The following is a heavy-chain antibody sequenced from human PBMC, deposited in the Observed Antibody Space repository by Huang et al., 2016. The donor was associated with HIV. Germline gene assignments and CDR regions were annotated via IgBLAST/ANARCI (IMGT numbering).Heavy chain of an antibody. CDR1: GYSLTEAS. J-gene: IGHJ6*03. Sequence: QVQLVQSGAEVKKPGASVKVSCKVSGYSLTEASMHWVRQAPGKGLEWMGGRDPKSGETIYEQKVQGRVTMTEDTSADTAYMEVSSLRSEDTAVYYCVSVTTVAGRYEYHYFMDAWGKGTTVTVSS. CDR2: RDPKSGET. CDR3: VSVTTVAGRYEYHYFMDA. D-gene: IGHD6-19*01. V-gene: IGHV1-24*01.